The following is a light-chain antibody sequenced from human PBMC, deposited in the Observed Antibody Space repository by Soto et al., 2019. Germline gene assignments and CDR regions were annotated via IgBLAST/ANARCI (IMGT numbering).Light chain of an antibody. CDR2: GNS. Sequence: QSVLTQPPSVSGAPGQRVTISCTGSSSNIGSGYDVHWYQQLPGTAPKLLIYGNSNRTSGVPDRFSGSKSGTSASLAITGLQAEDEADSYCQSYDSSLSGFYVFGTGTKLTVL. CDR3: QSYDSSLSGFYV. V-gene: IGLV1-40*01. J-gene: IGLJ1*01. CDR1: SSNIGSGYD.